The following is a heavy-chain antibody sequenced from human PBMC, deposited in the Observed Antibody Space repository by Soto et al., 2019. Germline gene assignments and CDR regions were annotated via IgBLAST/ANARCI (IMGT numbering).Heavy chain of an antibody. J-gene: IGHJ4*02. D-gene: IGHD6-19*01. V-gene: IGHV3-33*01. CDR1: VFTFSTYG. Sequence: QVQLVEPGGGVVQPGTSMRLSCAASVFTFSTYGMHWVRHAPGKGLHWVALIWYDGSRTHYAESVKGRFTISRDNSKNTLLLQMNSLRVEDTAVYYCAREQIGVAGSTYDYWGQGTLVTVSS. CDR2: IWYDGSRT. CDR3: AREQIGVAGSTYDY.